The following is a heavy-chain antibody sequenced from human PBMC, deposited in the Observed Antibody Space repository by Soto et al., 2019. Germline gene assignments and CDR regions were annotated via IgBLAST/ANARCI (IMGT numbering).Heavy chain of an antibody. Sequence: PSETLSLTCTVSGGSMSSSNCWNWVRQPPGKGLEWIGETHHSGSTYYNPSLKSRVTISVDTSKNQFSLKLSSVTAADTAVYYCARVPDYWGQGILVTVSS. CDR3: ARVPDY. CDR2: THHSGST. J-gene: IGHJ4*02. D-gene: IGHD2-2*01. V-gene: IGHV4-4*02. CDR1: GGSMSSSNC.